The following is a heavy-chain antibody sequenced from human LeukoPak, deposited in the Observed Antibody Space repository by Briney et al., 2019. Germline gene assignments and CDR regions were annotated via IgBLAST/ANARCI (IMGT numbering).Heavy chain of an antibody. V-gene: IGHV3-9*01. Sequence: GGSLRLSCAASGFTFDDYAMHWVRQAPGKGLEWVSGISWNSGSIGYADPVKGRFTISRDNAKNSLYLQMNSLRAEDTALYYCAKDQRWGGRYCSSTSCYTSWFDPWGQGTLVTVSS. D-gene: IGHD2-2*02. J-gene: IGHJ5*02. CDR3: AKDQRWGGRYCSSTSCYTSWFDP. CDR1: GFTFDDYA. CDR2: ISWNSGSI.